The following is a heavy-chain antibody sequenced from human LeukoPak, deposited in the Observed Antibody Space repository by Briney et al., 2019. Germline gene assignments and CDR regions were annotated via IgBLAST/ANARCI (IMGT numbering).Heavy chain of an antibody. V-gene: IGHV3-23*01. Sequence: GGSLRLSCAASGFTFSSYAMSWVRQAPGKGLEWVSAISGSGGSTYYADSVKGRFTISRDNSKNTLYLQMNSLRAEDTAVYYCAKAGAVAAAGSRTPYYFDYWGQGTLVTVSS. D-gene: IGHD6-19*01. CDR3: AKAGAVAAAGSRTPYYFDY. J-gene: IGHJ4*02. CDR2: ISGSGGST. CDR1: GFTFSSYA.